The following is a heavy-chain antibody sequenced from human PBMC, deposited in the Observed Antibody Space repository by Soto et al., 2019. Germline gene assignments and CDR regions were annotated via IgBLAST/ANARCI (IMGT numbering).Heavy chain of an antibody. CDR3: ARERYYYDSSGYYTNYYYYGMDV. CDR1: GYTFTSYG. CDR2: ISAYNGNT. V-gene: IGHV1-18*04. D-gene: IGHD3-22*01. Sequence: ASVKVSCKASGYTFTSYGISWVRQAPGQGLEWMGWISAYNGNTNYAQELQGRVTMTTDTSTSTAYMELRSLRSDDTAVYYCARERYYYDSSGYYTNYYYYGMDVWGQGTTVTVSS. J-gene: IGHJ6*02.